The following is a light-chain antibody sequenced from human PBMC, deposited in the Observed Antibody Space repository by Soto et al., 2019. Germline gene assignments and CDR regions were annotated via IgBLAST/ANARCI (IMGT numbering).Light chain of an antibody. CDR3: VALYDSLNRVV. Sequence: QSVLTQPPSASETPGQRVTISCSGSSSNIGSNTVNWYQQLPGTAAKLLIYSNNQRPSAVPDRFSGSKSGTSASLPISARQSEYDAAYYCVALYDSLNRVVFGGGTKLTVL. CDR1: SSNIGSNT. J-gene: IGLJ2*01. CDR2: SNN. V-gene: IGLV1-44*01.